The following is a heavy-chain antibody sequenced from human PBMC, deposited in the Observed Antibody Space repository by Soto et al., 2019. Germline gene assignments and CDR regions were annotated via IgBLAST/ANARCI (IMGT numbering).Heavy chain of an antibody. Sequence: ASVKVSCKASGYTFTSYGISWVLQAPGQGLEWMGWISAYNGNTNYAQKLQGRVTMTTDTSTSTAYMELRSLRSDDTAVYYCAREQEREGYYYYGMDVWGQGTTVTV. J-gene: IGHJ6*02. V-gene: IGHV1-18*01. CDR1: GYTFTSYG. CDR2: ISAYNGNT. CDR3: AREQEREGYYYYGMDV.